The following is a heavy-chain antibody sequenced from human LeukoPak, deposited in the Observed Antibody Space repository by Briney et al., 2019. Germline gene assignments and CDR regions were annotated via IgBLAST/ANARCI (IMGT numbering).Heavy chain of an antibody. D-gene: IGHD3-3*01. J-gene: IGHJ4*02. CDR2: ISWNSGNM. CDR3: ASKGFWSGYYLDY. Sequence: SGGSLRLSCAASGFTFDDYAMHWVRQAPGKGLEWVSGISWNSGNMGHADSVQGRFTISRDNAKNSLYLQMNSLRAEDTAVYYCASKGFWSGYYLDYWGQGTLVTVSS. V-gene: IGHV3-9*01. CDR1: GFTFDDYA.